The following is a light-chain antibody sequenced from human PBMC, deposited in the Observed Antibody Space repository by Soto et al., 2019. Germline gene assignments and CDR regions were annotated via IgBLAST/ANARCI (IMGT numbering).Light chain of an antibody. CDR3: QQYYSYQT. Sequence: AIRMTQSPSSFSASTGDRVTITCRASQGISSYLAWYQQKPGKAPKLLIYAASTLQSGVRSRFSGSGSGTDFTLTISCLQSEDFATYYCQQYYSYQTFGGGTKVEIK. CDR2: AAS. CDR1: QGISSY. V-gene: IGKV1-8*01. J-gene: IGKJ4*01.